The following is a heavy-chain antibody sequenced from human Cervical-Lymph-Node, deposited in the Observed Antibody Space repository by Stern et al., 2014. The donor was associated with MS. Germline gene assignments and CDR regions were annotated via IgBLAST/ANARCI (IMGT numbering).Heavy chain of an antibody. CDR2: IIYSGSS. Sequence: QVQLQKSGPGLVKPSQTLSLTCTVSGGSITRGGDYWSWVRQRPGKGLEWVGYIIYSGSSYYNPSLKSRVTISVDTSKNQFSLRLTSVTAADTAVYYCARFSLFGEYYFDSWGQGTLVTVSS. J-gene: IGHJ4*02. CDR1: GGSITRGGDY. V-gene: IGHV4-31*02. CDR3: ARFSLFGEYYFDS. D-gene: IGHD3-10*01.